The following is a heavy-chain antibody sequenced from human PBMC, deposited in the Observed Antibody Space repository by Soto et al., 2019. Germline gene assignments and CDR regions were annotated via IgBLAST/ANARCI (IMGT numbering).Heavy chain of an antibody. J-gene: IGHJ4*02. CDR3: ARDEAAAGTVPLYYFDY. D-gene: IGHD6-13*01. CDR2: INPNSGGT. CDR1: GYTFTGYY. Sequence: ASVKVSCKASGYTFTGYYMHWVRQAPGQGLEWMGWINPNSGGTNYAQKFQGWVTMTRDTSISTAYMELSRLRSDDTAVYYCARDEAAAGTVPLYYFDYWGQGTLVTVSS. V-gene: IGHV1-2*04.